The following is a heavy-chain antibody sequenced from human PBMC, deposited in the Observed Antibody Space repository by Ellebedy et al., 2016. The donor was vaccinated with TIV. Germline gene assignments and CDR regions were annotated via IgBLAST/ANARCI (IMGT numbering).Heavy chain of an antibody. CDR3: ARGDCSSGWCIEYFQH. CDR1: GGSISSYY. Sequence: MPSETLSLTCTVSGGSISSYYWSWIRQPPGKGLEWIGYIYYSGSTNYNPSLKSRVTISVDTSKNQFSLKLSSVTAADTAVYYCARGDCSSGWCIEYFQHWGQGTLVTVSS. V-gene: IGHV4-59*01. CDR2: IYYSGST. J-gene: IGHJ1*01. D-gene: IGHD6-19*01.